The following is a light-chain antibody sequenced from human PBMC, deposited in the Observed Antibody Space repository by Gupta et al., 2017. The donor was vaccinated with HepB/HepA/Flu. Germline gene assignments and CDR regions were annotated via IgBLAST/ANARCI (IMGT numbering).Light chain of an antibody. J-gene: IGLJ2*01. CDR1: MESKN. CDR2: RNT. CDR3: QVCDSDTTVV. Sequence: SYELTQPLSVSVARGHKARNTCGGNMESKNVHWYQQRPGQATVRVIYRNTDRPPWIPARFSCSTSRNTATLTITGAQPGDEADFYCQVCDSDTTVVFGGGTKLTVL. V-gene: IGLV3-9*01.